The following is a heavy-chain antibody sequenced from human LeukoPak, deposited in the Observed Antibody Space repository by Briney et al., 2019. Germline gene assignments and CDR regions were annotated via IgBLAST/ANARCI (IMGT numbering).Heavy chain of an antibody. CDR1: GFTVSSNY. Sequence: GGSLRLSCAASGFTVSSNYMSWVRQAPGKGLEWVSVIYSGGSTYYADSVKDRFTISRDNSKNTLYLQMNSLRAEDTAVYYCARDSRGDAFDIWGQGTMVTVSS. J-gene: IGHJ3*02. V-gene: IGHV3-66*01. CDR2: IYSGGST. CDR3: ARDSRGDAFDI.